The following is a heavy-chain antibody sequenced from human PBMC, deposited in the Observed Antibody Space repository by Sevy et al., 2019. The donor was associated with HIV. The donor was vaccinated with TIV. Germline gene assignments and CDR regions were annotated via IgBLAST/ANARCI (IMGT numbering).Heavy chain of an antibody. D-gene: IGHD3-10*01. V-gene: IGHV3-30-3*02. CDR1: GFIFSDFT. J-gene: IGHJ6*02. Sequence: GGSLRLSCAVAGFIFSDFTMHWVRQAPGKGLEWVAVISNDGSNQYYADSVKGRFTISRDNSKDILYLHMKSLRPEDTAIYYCAKDVVGGTYYIENYYYGMDVWGLGTTVTVSS. CDR3: AKDVVGGTYYIENYYYGMDV. CDR2: ISNDGSNQ.